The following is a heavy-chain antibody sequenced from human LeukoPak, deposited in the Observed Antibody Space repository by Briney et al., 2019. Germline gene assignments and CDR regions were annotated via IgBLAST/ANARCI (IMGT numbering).Heavy chain of an antibody. Sequence: ASVTVSCKASGYTFTSYSMHWVRQAPGQGLEWMGIIDPRGGSTSYAQRFQVRVTMPTDTSTSTVYMELSSLGSEDTAVYYCASHSHMDVWVKATTLTVSS. J-gene: IGHJ6*04. CDR1: GYTFTSYS. CDR2: IDPRGGST. V-gene: IGHV1-46*01. D-gene: IGHD2-21*01. CDR3: ASHSHMDV.